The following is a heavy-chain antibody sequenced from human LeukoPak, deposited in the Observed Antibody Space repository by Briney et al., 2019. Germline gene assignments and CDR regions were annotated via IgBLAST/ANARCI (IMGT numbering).Heavy chain of an antibody. D-gene: IGHD1-1*01. CDR2: ISYSGST. CDR3: AREGTAGTNLNWFDP. CDR1: GGSISSYY. Sequence: PSETLSLTCTVSGGSISSYYWSWIRQPPGKGLEWIGYISYSGSTNFNPSLKSRGTISVDTSKNQFSLKLGSVTAADTAVYYCAREGTAGTNLNWFDPWGQGTLVTVSS. V-gene: IGHV4-59*01. J-gene: IGHJ5*02.